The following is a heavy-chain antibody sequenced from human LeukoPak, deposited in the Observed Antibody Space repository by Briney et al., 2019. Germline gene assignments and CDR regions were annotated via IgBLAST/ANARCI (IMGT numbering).Heavy chain of an antibody. J-gene: IGHJ4*02. Sequence: GGSLRLSCAASGFTFSRYAMNWVRQTPGKGLEWVSYISASSGTIYYADSVKGRFTVSRDYAKNSLYLQMSGLRDEDTAVYYCTLYYYDSSGYPSFDFWGQGTLVTVS. CDR1: GFTFSRYA. D-gene: IGHD3-22*01. CDR3: TLYYYDSSGYPSFDF. CDR2: ISASSGTI. V-gene: IGHV3-48*02.